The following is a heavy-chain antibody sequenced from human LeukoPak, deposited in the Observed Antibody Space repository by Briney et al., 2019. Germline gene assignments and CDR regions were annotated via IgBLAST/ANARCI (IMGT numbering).Heavy chain of an antibody. CDR2: IYYSGST. CDR3: AKGGTYGGGADY. D-gene: IGHD1-26*01. V-gene: IGHV4-39*07. J-gene: IGHJ4*02. Sequence: PSETLSLTCTVSGGSISSSSYYWGWIRQPPGKGLEWIGGIYYSGSTYYNPSLKSRVTISVDTSKNQFSLRLSSVTAADTAVYYCAKGGTYGGGADYWGQGTLVTVSS. CDR1: GGSISSSSYY.